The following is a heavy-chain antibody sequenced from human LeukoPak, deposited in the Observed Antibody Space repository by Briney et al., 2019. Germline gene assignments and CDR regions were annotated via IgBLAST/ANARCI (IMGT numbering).Heavy chain of an antibody. CDR1: GYTFTSYY. V-gene: IGHV1-46*01. Sequence: ASVKVSCKASGYTFTSYYMHWVRQAPGQGLEWMGIINPSGGSTSYAQKFQGRVTMTRDTSTSTVYMELRSLRSEDTAVYYCAKDGVVSGTMGRLHYWGQGTLVTVSS. D-gene: IGHD6-19*01. CDR2: INPSGGST. J-gene: IGHJ4*02. CDR3: AKDGVVSGTMGRLHY.